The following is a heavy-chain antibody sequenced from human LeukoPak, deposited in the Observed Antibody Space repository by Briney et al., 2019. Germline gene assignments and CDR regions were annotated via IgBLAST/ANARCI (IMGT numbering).Heavy chain of an antibody. D-gene: IGHD5-12*01. V-gene: IGHV1-18*01. CDR2: ISAYNGNT. CDR1: GYTFTSYG. Sequence: ASVKVSCMASGYTFTSYGISWVRQAPGQGLEWMGWISAYNGNTNYAQKLQGRVTMTTDTSTSTAYMELRSLRSDDTAVYYCARDQEWLRPNAFDIWSQGTMVTVSS. J-gene: IGHJ3*02. CDR3: ARDQEWLRPNAFDI.